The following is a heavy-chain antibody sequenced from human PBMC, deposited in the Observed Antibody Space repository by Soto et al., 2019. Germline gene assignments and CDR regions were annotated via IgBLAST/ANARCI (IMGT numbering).Heavy chain of an antibody. D-gene: IGHD3-10*01. J-gene: IGHJ4*02. CDR3: AKVTTMVRGVINY. CDR1: GFTFSSYA. CDR2: ISGSGGST. V-gene: IGHV3-23*01. Sequence: EVQLLESGGGLVQPGGSLRLSCAASGFTFSSYAMSWVRQAPGKGLEWVSAISGSGGSTYYADSVKGRFTISRDNSKYTLYLQMNSLRAEDTAVYYCAKVTTMVRGVINYWGQGTLVTVSS.